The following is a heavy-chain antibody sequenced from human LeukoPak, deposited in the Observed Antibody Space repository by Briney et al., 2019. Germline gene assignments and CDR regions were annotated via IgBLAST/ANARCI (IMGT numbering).Heavy chain of an antibody. Sequence: PGGSLRLSCAASGFTFSDYYMSWIRQAPGKGLEWVSYISSSGSTIYYADSVKGRFTISRDNAKNSLYLQMNSLRAEDTAVYYCASAPVTAVYGGYFDLWGRGTLATVSS. CDR2: ISSSGSTI. CDR3: ASAPVTAVYGGYFDL. V-gene: IGHV3-11*04. D-gene: IGHD2/OR15-2a*01. CDR1: GFTFSDYY. J-gene: IGHJ2*01.